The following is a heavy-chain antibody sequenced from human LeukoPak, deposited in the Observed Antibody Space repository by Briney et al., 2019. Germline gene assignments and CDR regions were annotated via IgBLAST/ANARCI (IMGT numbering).Heavy chain of an antibody. V-gene: IGHV1-46*01. CDR2: INPSGGST. CDR3: AREGVGYYDFWSGYYLGFDY. CDR1: GYTFISFG. Sequence: ASVKVSCKASGYTFISFGVSWVRQAPGQGLEWMGIINPSGGSTSYAQKCQGRVTMTRATSTSTVYMELSSLRPEDTAVYYCAREGVGYYDFWSGYYLGFDYWGQGTLVTVSS. J-gene: IGHJ4*02. D-gene: IGHD3-3*01.